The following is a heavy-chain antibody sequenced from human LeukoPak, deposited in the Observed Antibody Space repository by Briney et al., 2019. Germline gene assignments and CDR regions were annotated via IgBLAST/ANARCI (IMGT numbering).Heavy chain of an antibody. D-gene: IGHD3-3*01. J-gene: IGHJ3*02. V-gene: IGHV3-20*01. CDR2: INWNGGST. Sequence: GGSLRLSCAASGFTFDDYGMSWVRQAPGKGLEWVSGINWNGGSTVYADSVKGRFTISRDNAKNSLYLQMNSLRAEDTALYHCARALYYDFWSGSPDDAFDIWGQGTMVTVSS. CDR1: GFTFDDYG. CDR3: ARALYYDFWSGSPDDAFDI.